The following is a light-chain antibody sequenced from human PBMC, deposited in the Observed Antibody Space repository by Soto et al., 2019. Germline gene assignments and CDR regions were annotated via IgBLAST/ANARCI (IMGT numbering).Light chain of an antibody. Sequence: EILLTQSPGTLSLSPGERATLSCRASQSVSSSYLAWYQQKPGQAPRLLIYGASSRATGIPDRFSGSGSGTDFTLTISRLEPEDFAVYYCQQYGSSLYTFGQGTKLEIK. CDR3: QQYGSSLYT. V-gene: IGKV3-20*01. CDR2: GAS. CDR1: QSVSSSY. J-gene: IGKJ2*01.